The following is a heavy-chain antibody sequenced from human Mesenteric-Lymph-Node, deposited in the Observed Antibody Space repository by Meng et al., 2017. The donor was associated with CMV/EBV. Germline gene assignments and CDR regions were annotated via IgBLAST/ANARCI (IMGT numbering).Heavy chain of an antibody. J-gene: IGHJ4*02. CDR2: INPSGDST. D-gene: IGHD3-10*01. CDR1: GYTFTNYY. V-gene: IGHV1-46*01. Sequence: KASGYTFTNYYMHWVRQATGQGLEWMGIINPSGDSTSYAQKVQGRVTMTRDTSTNTVYMELSSLRSEDTAVYYCARAYLSGSYGYFDFWGQGTLVTVSS. CDR3: ARAYLSGSYGYFDF.